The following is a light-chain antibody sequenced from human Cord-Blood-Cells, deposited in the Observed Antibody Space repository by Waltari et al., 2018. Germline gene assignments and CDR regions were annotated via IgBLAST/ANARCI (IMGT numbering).Light chain of an antibody. CDR2: KDS. Sequence: SCELTQPPSVSVSPGQTARITCSGDALPKQYAYWYQQKPGQAPVLVIYKDSERPSGIPERFSGSSSGTTVTLTISGVQAEDEADYYCQSADSSGTWVFGGGTKPTVL. CDR3: QSADSSGTWV. J-gene: IGLJ3*02. V-gene: IGLV3-25*03. CDR1: ALPKQY.